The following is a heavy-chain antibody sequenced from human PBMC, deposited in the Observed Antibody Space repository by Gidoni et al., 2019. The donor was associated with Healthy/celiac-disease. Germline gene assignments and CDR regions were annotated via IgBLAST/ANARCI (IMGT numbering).Heavy chain of an antibody. V-gene: IGHV1-2*02. Sequence: QVQLVQSGAEVKKPGASVKVSCKASGYTFTGYYMHWVRQAPGQGLEWMGWINPNSGGTNYAQKFQGRVTMTRDTSISTAYMELSRLRSDDTAVYYCARDYGGYYDFWSGLKVGWFDPWGQGTLVTVSS. J-gene: IGHJ5*02. CDR3: ARDYGGYYDFWSGLKVGWFDP. CDR2: INPNSGGT. CDR1: GYTFTGYY. D-gene: IGHD3-3*01.